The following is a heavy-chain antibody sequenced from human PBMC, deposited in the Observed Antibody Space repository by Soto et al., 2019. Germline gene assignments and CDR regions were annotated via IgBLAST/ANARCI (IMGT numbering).Heavy chain of an antibody. J-gene: IGHJ4*02. CDR2: IIPNSGTT. V-gene: IGHV1-69*01. CDR1: GGSFRNFV. Sequence: QVQLVQSGAEVKKPGSSGKVSCKASGGSFRNFVISWVRQAPGQGLEWMGGIIPNSGTTNYAQKFQGKVTITADESTSTAYMELSGLTSEDTSLYYCARDLGGEATIRFWGQGTLVTVSS. D-gene: IGHD3-16*01. CDR3: ARDLGGEATIRF.